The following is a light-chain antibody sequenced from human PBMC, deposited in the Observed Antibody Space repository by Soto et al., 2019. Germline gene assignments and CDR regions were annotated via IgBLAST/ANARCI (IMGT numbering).Light chain of an antibody. Sequence: EMVLTQSPATLSLSPGERATLSCRASQSVSSYLAWYQQKPGQAPRPLIYGASKRAPGVSARFSGSGSGTDFTLTISSLEPEDFAVYHCLQRSIGFTFGPGTKVDIK. CDR3: LQRSIGFT. V-gene: IGKV3-11*01. J-gene: IGKJ3*01. CDR1: QSVSSY. CDR2: GAS.